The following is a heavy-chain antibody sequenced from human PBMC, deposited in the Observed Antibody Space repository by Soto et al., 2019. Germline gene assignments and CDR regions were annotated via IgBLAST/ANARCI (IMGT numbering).Heavy chain of an antibody. CDR1: GGSISSTDHY. CDR3: ARPVPYDILAPPCLLEY. V-gene: IGHV4-39*07. Sequence: QLQLQESGPGLVKPSETLSLTCTVSGGSISSTDHYWGRLRQSPGRVLEWIGSVYYTGTTYYNPSRKRRVALSVDTSKSQFSLNLRSVTAADTAVYYCARPVPYDILAPPCLLEYWGQGSLVIVSS. J-gene: IGHJ4*02. CDR2: VYYTGTT. D-gene: IGHD3-9*01.